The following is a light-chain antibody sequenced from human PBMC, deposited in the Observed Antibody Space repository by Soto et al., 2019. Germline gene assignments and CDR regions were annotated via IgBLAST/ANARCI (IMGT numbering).Light chain of an antibody. CDR1: QTIDSW. CDR3: QQYTNSNKPRL. V-gene: IGKV1-5*03. CDR2: KAS. Sequence: DIQMTQSPSTLSGSVGDRVTITCRASQTIDSWLAWYQQRPGKPPNLLIYKASTLASGVPSRFSGSGSGTEFTLISSGRQPDDLATYYGQQYTNSNKPRLVGQGTKVDSK. J-gene: IGKJ2*01.